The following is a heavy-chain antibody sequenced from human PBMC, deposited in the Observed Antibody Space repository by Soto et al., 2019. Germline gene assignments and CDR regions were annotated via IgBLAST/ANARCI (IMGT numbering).Heavy chain of an antibody. V-gene: IGHV4-61*01. Sequence: SETLSLTCTVSGGSVSSASFYWNWIRQPPGKGLEWIGYISYSRSTNYNSSLRSRVTISVDTSKNQFSLRLTSATAADTAVYYGARGDASNWCDSWGQGTRVTVSS. CDR3: ARGDASNWCDS. CDR1: GGSVSSASFY. CDR2: ISYSRST. J-gene: IGHJ5*01.